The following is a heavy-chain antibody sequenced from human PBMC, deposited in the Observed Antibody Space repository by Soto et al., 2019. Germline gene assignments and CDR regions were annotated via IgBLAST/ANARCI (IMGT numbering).Heavy chain of an antibody. Sequence: SGGALRPSFGAPWFTFRNLGVHRVRPAPGKGLGGGGVLSYDGSNKYYADSVKGRFTISRDNSKNTLYLQMNSLRAEDTAVYYCAKIRPRGGYCSGGSCYGLHWFDPWGQGTLVTVSS. D-gene: IGHD2-15*01. J-gene: IGHJ5*02. CDR2: LSYDGSNK. CDR1: WFTFRNLG. CDR3: AKIRPRGGYCSGGSCYGLHWFDP. V-gene: IGHV3-30*18.